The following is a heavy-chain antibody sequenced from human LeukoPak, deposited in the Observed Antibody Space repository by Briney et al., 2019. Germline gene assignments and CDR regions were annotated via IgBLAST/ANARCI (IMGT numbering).Heavy chain of an antibody. D-gene: IGHD2-2*01. V-gene: IGHV4-39*01. J-gene: IGHJ3*02. Sequence: PSETLSLTCTVSGGSISSSSYYWGWIRQPPGKGLEWIGSIYYSGSTYYNPSLKSRVTISVDTSKNQFSLKLSSVTAADTAVYYCARHCNGKNQQLFAFDIWGQGTMVTVSS. CDR2: IYYSGST. CDR3: ARHCNGKNQQLFAFDI. CDR1: GGSISSSSYY.